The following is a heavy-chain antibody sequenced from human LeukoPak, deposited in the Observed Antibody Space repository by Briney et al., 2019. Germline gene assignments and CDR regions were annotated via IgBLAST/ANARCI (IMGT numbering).Heavy chain of an antibody. J-gene: IGHJ4*02. D-gene: IGHD3-3*01. CDR2: IYYSGST. CDR3: ARDQGRLEWLSSAPL. Sequence: SETLSLTCTVSGGSISSGDYYWSWIRQPPGKGLEWIGYIYYSGSTYYNPSLKSRVTTSVDTSKNQFSLKLSSVTAAATAVYYCARDQGRLEWLSSAPLWGQGTLVTVSS. V-gene: IGHV4-30-4*01. CDR1: GGSISSGDYY.